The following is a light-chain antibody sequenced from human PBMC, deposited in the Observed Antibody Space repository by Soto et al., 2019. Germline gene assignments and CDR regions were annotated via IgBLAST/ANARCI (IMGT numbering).Light chain of an antibody. V-gene: IGKV1-39*01. CDR1: QTIGNY. CDR3: QQTFRTPHT. J-gene: IGKJ2*01. Sequence: DIQMTQSPASLSASVGDRVTVTCRASQTIGNYLNWYQQKPGAAPRLLIYSTSALESGVPSRFSGRKLGADYTLTISSLQPADFAIYYCQQTFRTPHTFGQGTKLDI. CDR2: STS.